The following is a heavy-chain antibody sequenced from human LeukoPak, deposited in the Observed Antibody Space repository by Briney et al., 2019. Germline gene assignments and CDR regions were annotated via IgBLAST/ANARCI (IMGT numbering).Heavy chain of an antibody. D-gene: IGHD3-10*01. CDR3: ARDPNYYGSANFALDV. J-gene: IGHJ6*02. Sequence: GASLRLSCAASGFTVSSNDMSWVRQAPGKGLEWVSVIYSGGSTFYADSVKGRFTISRDNSKNTLYLQMNSLRAEDTAAYYCARDPNYYGSANFALDVWGQGTTVTVSS. CDR1: GFTVSSND. V-gene: IGHV3-53*01. CDR2: IYSGGST.